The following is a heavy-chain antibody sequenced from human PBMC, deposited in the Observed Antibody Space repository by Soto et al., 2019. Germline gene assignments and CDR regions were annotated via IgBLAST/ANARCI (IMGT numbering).Heavy chain of an antibody. D-gene: IGHD3-22*01. V-gene: IGHV3-30*18. J-gene: IGHJ6*02. CDR1: GFTFSSYA. CDR3: AKDLFPSYHYDTSGQYGMDV. Sequence: QVQLVESGGGVVQPGRSLRLSCEASGFTFSSYAMHWVRQAPGKGLEWVAVISFDGTNKYYVDSVKGRFTISRDNSNNTLYLQMNTLRGEDTAVYYCAKDLFPSYHYDTSGQYGMDVWGQGTTVTVSS. CDR2: ISFDGTNK.